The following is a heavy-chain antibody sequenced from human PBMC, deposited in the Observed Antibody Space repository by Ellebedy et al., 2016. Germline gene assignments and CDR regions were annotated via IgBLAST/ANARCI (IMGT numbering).Heavy chain of an antibody. J-gene: IGHJ4*02. CDR2: IFSDGNT. CDR1: GFTSGDYA. V-gene: IGHV3-53*01. CDR3: ARDLDDSSGYYYPMIDY. Sequence: GESLKISCTVSGFTSGDYAMSWFRQAPGKGLEWVSAIFSDGNTYYADSVKGRFTISGDNSKNTLYLQMNSLRAEDTAVYYCARDLDDSSGYYYPMIDYWGQGTLVTVSS. D-gene: IGHD3-22*01.